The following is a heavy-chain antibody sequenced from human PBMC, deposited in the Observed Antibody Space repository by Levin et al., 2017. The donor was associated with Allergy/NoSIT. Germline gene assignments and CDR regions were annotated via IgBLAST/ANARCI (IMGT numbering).Heavy chain of an antibody. Sequence: GESLKISCAASGSTFSGSAMHWVRQASGKGLEWVGRIRTKANSYATAYAASVKGRFTISRDDSKNTAYLQMNSLKTEDTAVYYCAKVYCSGGSCLPYYYYYGMDVWGQGTTVTVSS. CDR2: IRTKANSYAT. V-gene: IGHV3-73*01. CDR3: AKVYCSGGSCLPYYYYYGMDV. D-gene: IGHD2-15*01. J-gene: IGHJ6*02. CDR1: GSTFSGSA.